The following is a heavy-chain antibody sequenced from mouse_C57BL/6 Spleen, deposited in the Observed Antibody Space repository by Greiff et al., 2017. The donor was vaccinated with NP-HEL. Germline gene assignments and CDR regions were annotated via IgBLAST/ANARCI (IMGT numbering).Heavy chain of an antibody. CDR3: ARSSDYDSRYFDV. D-gene: IGHD2-4*01. V-gene: IGHV1-36*01. CDR2: VYPYNGGT. J-gene: IGHJ1*03. Sequence: VQLKESGPVLVKPGPSVKISCKASGFTFTDYYMHWVKQSHGKSLEWIGLVYPYNGGTSYNQKFKGKATLTVDTSSSTAYMELNSLTSEDSAVYYCARSSDYDSRYFDVWGTGTTVTVSS. CDR1: GFTFTDYY.